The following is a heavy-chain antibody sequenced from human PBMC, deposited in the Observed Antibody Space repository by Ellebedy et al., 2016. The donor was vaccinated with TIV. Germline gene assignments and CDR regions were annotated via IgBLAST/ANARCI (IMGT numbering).Heavy chain of an antibody. Sequence: SLKISXAASGFTFDDYAMHWVRQAPGKGLEWVSGISWNSGSIGYADSVKGRFTISRDNAKNSLYLQMNSLRAEDTALYYCAKDRRAAALEYFQHWGQGTLVTVSS. CDR2: ISWNSGSI. V-gene: IGHV3-9*01. J-gene: IGHJ1*01. D-gene: IGHD6-13*01. CDR3: AKDRRAAALEYFQH. CDR1: GFTFDDYA.